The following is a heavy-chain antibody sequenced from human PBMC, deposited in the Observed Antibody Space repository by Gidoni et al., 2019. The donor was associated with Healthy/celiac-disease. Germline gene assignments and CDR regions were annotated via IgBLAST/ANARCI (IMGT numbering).Heavy chain of an antibody. CDR1: GFTFSSYG. D-gene: IGHD2-2*02. V-gene: IGHV3-33*01. CDR2: IWYDGSNK. Sequence: QVQLVESGGGVVQPGRSLRPSCAASGFTFSSYGMPWVRQAPGKGLEWVAVIWYDGSNKYYADSVKGRFTISRDNSKNTLYLQMNSLRAEDTAVYYCARDPSGYCSSTSCYRRYYGMDVWGQGTTVTVSS. J-gene: IGHJ6*02. CDR3: ARDPSGYCSSTSCYRRYYGMDV.